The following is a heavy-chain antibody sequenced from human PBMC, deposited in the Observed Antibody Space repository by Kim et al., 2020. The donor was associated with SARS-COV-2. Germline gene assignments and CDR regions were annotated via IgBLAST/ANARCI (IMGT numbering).Heavy chain of an antibody. Sequence: DSVNDRITISRDNSKSTRYLEMSSLRAEDTAVYYCARNSAAWYYGMDVWGQGTTVTVSS. J-gene: IGHJ6*02. D-gene: IGHD6-13*01. V-gene: IGHV3-30*15. CDR3: ARNSAAWYYGMDV.